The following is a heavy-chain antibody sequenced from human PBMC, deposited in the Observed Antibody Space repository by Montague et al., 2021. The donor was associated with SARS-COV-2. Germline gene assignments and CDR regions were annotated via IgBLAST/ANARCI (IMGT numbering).Heavy chain of an antibody. CDR2: DNHSGHT. CDR1: GGSLSGDH. V-gene: IGHV4-34*01. Sequence: SETLSLTCAVYGGSLSGDHWSWIRQHPGEGLVWFGEDNHSGHTNYNVSFKSRVTMTVDTSKSQFSLKVRTVTAADTAVYYCARGPAGVAARLRYYFDQWGQGTLVTVSS. CDR3: ARGPAGVAARLRYYFDQ. D-gene: IGHD6-6*01. J-gene: IGHJ4*02.